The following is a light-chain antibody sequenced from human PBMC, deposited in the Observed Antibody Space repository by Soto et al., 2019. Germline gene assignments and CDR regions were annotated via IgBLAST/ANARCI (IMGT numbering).Light chain of an antibody. J-gene: IGKJ1*01. CDR1: QIVDNSY. CDR3: QQHGSSPWT. CDR2: GAS. V-gene: IGKV3-20*01. Sequence: EIVLTQSPGTLSLSPGERATLPCRASQIVDNSYVAWYQQKPGQAPRLLIYGASSRAAGIPDRFSVRGSGTDFTLTISRLEPEDFAVYYCQQHGSSPWTFGQGTKVDIK.